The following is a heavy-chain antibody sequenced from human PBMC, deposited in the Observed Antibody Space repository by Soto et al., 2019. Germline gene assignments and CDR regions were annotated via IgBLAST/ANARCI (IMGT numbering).Heavy chain of an antibody. Sequence: GGSLRLSCAASGFTFSSYGMHWVRQAPGKGLEWVAVISYDGSNKYYADSVKGRFTISRDNSRNTLYLQMNSLRAEDTAVYYCAKVVTANPPYDRSGYYPKPKYYGMDVWGQGTTVTVSS. V-gene: IGHV3-30*18. CDR2: ISYDGSNK. D-gene: IGHD3-22*01. CDR1: GFTFSSYG. J-gene: IGHJ6*02. CDR3: AKVVTANPPYDRSGYYPKPKYYGMDV.